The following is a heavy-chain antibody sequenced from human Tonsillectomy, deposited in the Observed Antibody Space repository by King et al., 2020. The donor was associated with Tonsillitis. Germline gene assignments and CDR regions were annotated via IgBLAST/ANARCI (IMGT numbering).Heavy chain of an antibody. V-gene: IGHV3-23*04. D-gene: IGHD5/OR15-5a*01. Sequence: VQLVESGGGLVQPGGSLRLSCAASGFTFNNYDMTWVRQAPGKGLEWVSAISGRGGSTYYADSVKGRFTISRDNSKNTLYLQMNSLRAEDTAVYYCAKDRAFSVYDSDSGLDYWGRGALVTVSS. J-gene: IGHJ4*02. CDR2: ISGRGGST. CDR3: AKDRAFSVYDSDSGLDY. CDR1: GFTFNNYD.